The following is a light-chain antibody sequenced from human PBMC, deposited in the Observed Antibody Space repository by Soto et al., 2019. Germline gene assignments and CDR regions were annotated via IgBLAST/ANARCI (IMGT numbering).Light chain of an antibody. Sequence: QSVLTQPPSVSGAPGQRVTISCTGSSSNIGAGYDVHWYQQLPGTAPKLLIYDNTNRPSGVPDRFPGSKSGTSASLAITGLQAEDEADYYCQSYDGSLSGSRVFGTGTKVTVL. CDR3: QSYDGSLSGSRV. V-gene: IGLV1-40*01. CDR2: DNT. CDR1: SSNIGAGYD. J-gene: IGLJ1*01.